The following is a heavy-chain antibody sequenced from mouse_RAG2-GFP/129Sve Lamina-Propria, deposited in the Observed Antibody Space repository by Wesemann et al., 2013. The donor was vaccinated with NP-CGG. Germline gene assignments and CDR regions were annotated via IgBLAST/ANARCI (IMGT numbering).Heavy chain of an antibody. J-gene: IGHJ3*01. CDR3: ARHEDPLLRPAFAY. D-gene: IGHD1-2*01. V-gene: IGHV1-62-2*01. CDR1: GYTFTDYY. Sequence: QVQLKQSGAELVRPGASVKLSCKASGYTFTDYYINWVKQRPGQGLEWIARIYPGSGSIKYNEKFKDKATLTADKSSSTVYMELSRLTSEDSAVYFCARHEDPLLRPAFAYWGQGTLVTVSA. CDR2: IYPGSGSI.